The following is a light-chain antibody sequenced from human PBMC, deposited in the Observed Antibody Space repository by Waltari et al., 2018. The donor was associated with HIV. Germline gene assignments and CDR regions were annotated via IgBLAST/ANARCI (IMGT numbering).Light chain of an antibody. V-gene: IGKV4-1*01. CDR2: WAA. CDR1: QSVLYISNNKNY. CDR3: QQYYSFPLT. J-gene: IGKJ4*01. Sequence: DIVMSQSPDSLAVSLGERATLNCKSSQSVLYISNNKNYLAWYQQKPGQSPKLLIYWAATRESGVPDRFSGSGSGPDFTLTISSLQAEDVAVYYCQQYYSFPLTFGGGTKVEIK.